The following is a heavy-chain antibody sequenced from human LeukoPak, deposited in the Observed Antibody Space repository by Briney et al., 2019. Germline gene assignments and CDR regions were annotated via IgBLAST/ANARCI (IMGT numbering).Heavy chain of an antibody. D-gene: IGHD2-2*01. CDR2: IYYSGST. J-gene: IGHJ6*04. CDR1: GGSISSYY. V-gene: IGHV4-59*01. Sequence: SETLSLTCTVSGGSISSYYWSWIRQPPGKGLEWIGYIYYSGSTNYNPSLKSRVTISVDTSKNQFSLKLRSVTAADTAVYYGAREGGYCSSTSCPRNYYYGMDVWGKGTTVTVSS. CDR3: AREGGYCSSTSCPRNYYYGMDV.